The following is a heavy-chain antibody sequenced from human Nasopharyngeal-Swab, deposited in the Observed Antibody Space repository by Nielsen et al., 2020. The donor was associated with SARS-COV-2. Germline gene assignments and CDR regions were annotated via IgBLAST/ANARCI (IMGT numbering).Heavy chain of an antibody. V-gene: IGHV3-33*01. J-gene: IGHJ6*02. CDR2: IWYDGSNK. D-gene: IGHD6-19*01. Sequence: GESLKISCAASGFTFSSYGMHWVRQAPGKGLEWVAVIWYDGSNKYYADSVKGRFTISRDNSKNTLYLQMNSLRAEDTAVYYCARAVAGNYYYGMDVWGQGTTVTVSS. CDR1: GFTFSSYG. CDR3: ARAVAGNYYYGMDV.